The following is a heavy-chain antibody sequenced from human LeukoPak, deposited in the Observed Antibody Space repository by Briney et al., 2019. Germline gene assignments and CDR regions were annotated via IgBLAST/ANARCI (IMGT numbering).Heavy chain of an antibody. Sequence: GGSLRLSCAASGFTVSSNYMSWVRQAPGKGLEWVSVIYSGGSTYYADSVKGRFTISRDNSKNTLYLQMNSLRAEDTAVYYCARGPDYRKTYYYYMDVWGKGTTVTVSS. V-gene: IGHV3-53*01. CDR1: GFTVSSNY. CDR2: IYSGGST. J-gene: IGHJ6*03. CDR3: ARGPDYRKTYYYYMDV. D-gene: IGHD1-14*01.